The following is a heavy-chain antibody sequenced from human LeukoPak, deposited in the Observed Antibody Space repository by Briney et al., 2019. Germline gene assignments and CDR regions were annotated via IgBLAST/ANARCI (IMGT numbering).Heavy chain of an antibody. Sequence: ASVKVSCKASGYTFTGYYMHWVRQAPGKGLEWMGGLDPEDGETIYAQKFQGRVTMTTDTSTSTAYMELSSLRSEDTAVYYCAASGTFGGVIATDYWGQGTLVTVSS. D-gene: IGHD3-16*02. CDR2: LDPEDGET. CDR3: AASGTFGGVIATDY. CDR1: GYTFTGYY. V-gene: IGHV1-24*01. J-gene: IGHJ4*02.